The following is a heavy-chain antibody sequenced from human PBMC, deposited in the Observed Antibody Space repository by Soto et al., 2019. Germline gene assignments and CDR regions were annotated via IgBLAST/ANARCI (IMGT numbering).Heavy chain of an antibody. D-gene: IGHD5-12*01. CDR3: ARESGGATATLDYYYCYMDV. V-gene: IGHV1-2*04. CDR2: INPNGGVT. J-gene: IGHJ6*03. CDR1: GDSFNDYY. Sequence: QVQLVQSGAEVRKPGASVTVSCRSSGDSFNDYYIHWVRQAPGQGFEWMGWINPNGGVTKYAQKFQGWVSMTRDTSIRTVYMQLSRLRSDDTAVYYCARESGGATATLDYYYCYMDVWGTGTTGTVSS.